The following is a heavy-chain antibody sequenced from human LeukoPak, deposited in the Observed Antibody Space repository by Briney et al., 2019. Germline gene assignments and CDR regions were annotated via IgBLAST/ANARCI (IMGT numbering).Heavy chain of an antibody. Sequence: ASQTLSPTCALYGGSFSGYYWSWIRQPPRRGLEWIGEINHSGSTNYNPSLKSRATISVDTSKDQGYLKLSSVTAADTAVYYCARAGVVVPAAMWGSRPRKRDCGMDVWGKGTTVTVSS. CDR3: ARAGVVVPAAMWGSRPRKRDCGMDV. CDR2: INHSGST. V-gene: IGHV4-34*01. D-gene: IGHD2-2*01. CDR1: GGSFSGYY. J-gene: IGHJ6*04.